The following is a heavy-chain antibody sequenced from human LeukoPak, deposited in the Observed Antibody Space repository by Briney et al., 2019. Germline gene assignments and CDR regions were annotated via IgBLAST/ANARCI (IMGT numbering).Heavy chain of an antibody. CDR1: GFNFDNFA. D-gene: IGHD6-19*01. CDR2: ISHDGRTK. V-gene: IGHV3-30*04. Sequence: PGKSLTLSCVVSGFNFDNFAMHWVRQPLGKGLEWVAVISHDGRTKYYADSMKGRITISRDNSKNTLYLQMNSLRAEDTAVYYCARGRSGWHGRFDYWGQGTLVTVSS. CDR3: ARGRSGWHGRFDY. J-gene: IGHJ4*02.